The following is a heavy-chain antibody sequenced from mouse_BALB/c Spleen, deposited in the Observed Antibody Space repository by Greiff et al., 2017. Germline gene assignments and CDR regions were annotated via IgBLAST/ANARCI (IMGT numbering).Heavy chain of an antibody. D-gene: IGHD1-1*01. Sequence: EVQLHQSGTVLARPGASVKMSCKASGYTFTSYWMHWVKQRPGQGLEWIGAIYPGNSDTSYNQKFKGKAKLTAVTSTSTAYMELSSLTNEDSAVYYCTTPYYYGSSFDYWGQGTTLTVSS. J-gene: IGHJ2*01. CDR3: TTPYYYGSSFDY. CDR1: GYTFTSYW. CDR2: IYPGNSDT. V-gene: IGHV1-5*01.